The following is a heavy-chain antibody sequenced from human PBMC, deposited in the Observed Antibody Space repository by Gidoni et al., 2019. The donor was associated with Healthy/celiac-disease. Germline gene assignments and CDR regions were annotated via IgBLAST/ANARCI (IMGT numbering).Heavy chain of an antibody. D-gene: IGHD2-2*01. J-gene: IGHJ4*02. Sequence: QVQLVQSGAEVKKPGSSVKVSCKASGGTFSSYAISWVRQAPGQGLEWMGGIIPISGTANDAQKFQGRVTITADKSTSTAYMELSSLRSEDTAVYYCASGQDIVVVPAAMRGVPFDYWGQGTLVTVSS. CDR1: GGTFSSYA. CDR3: ASGQDIVVVPAAMRGVPFDY. V-gene: IGHV1-69*06. CDR2: IIPISGTA.